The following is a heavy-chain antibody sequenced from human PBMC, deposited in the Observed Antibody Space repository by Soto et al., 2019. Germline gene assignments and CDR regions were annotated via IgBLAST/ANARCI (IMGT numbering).Heavy chain of an antibody. CDR2: ISGSGGST. J-gene: IGHJ4*02. CDR1: GFTFSNYA. Sequence: GGSLRLSCSASGFTFSNYAMTWVRQAPGKGLEWVSTISGSGGSTYYADSVKGRFTISRDNSKNTLYLQMNSLRAEDTAVYYCAKDLGSTGIRIVGRPRTGGFDDWGPGTLVTVSS. CDR3: AKDLGSTGIRIVGRPRTGGFDD. V-gene: IGHV3-23*01. D-gene: IGHD1-26*01.